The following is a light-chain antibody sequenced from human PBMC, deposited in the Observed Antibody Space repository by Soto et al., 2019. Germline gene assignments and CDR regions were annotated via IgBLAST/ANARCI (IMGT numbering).Light chain of an antibody. CDR3: PQSYSSHPT. J-gene: IGKJ1*01. CDR2: AAS. CDR1: QSISNH. Sequence: DIRMTHSPSSLSASVEDRVIITCRASQSISNHLNWYQQKPGKAPKLLIFAASSLQSGVPSRFSRSRSGPDFTLTISSLQPEDFATYYSPQSYSSHPTFGQGIKVEIX. V-gene: IGKV1-39*01.